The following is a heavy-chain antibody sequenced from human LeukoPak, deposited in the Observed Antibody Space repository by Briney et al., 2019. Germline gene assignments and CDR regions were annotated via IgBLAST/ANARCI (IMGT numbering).Heavy chain of an antibody. CDR1: GGSISSSSYY. Sequence: SETLSLTCTVSGGSISSSSYYWGWIRQPPGKGLEWIGSIYYSGSTYYNPSLKSRVTISVDTSKNQFSLKLSPVTAADTAVYYCARESSYYYYGMDVWGQGTTVTVSS. CDR3: ARESSYYYYGMDV. J-gene: IGHJ6*02. V-gene: IGHV4-39*02. CDR2: IYYSGST.